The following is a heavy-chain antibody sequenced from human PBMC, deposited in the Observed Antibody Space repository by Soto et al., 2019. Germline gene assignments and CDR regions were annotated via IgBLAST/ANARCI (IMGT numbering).Heavy chain of an antibody. CDR1: GFTFSSYA. J-gene: IGHJ4*02. Sequence: GGSLRLSCAASGFTFSSYAMSWVRQAPGKGLEWVSAISGSGGSTYYADSVKGRFTISRDNSKNTLYLQMNSLRAEDTAVYYCAKVITMIVVVNPFFDYWGQGTLVTVSS. D-gene: IGHD3-22*01. CDR2: ISGSGGST. CDR3: AKVITMIVVVNPFFDY. V-gene: IGHV3-23*01.